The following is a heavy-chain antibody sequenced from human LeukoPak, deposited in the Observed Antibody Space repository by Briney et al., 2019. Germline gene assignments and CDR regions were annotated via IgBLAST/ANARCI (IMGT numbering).Heavy chain of an antibody. CDR1: GGTFSSYA. CDR2: IIPIFGTA. CDR3: ARDLGGSSSTFFDY. Sequence: SVKASCKASGGTFSSYAISWVRQAPGQGLEWMGGIIPIFGTANYAQKFQGRVTITADESTSTAYMELSSLRSEDTAVYYCARDLGGSSSTFFDYWGQGTLVTVSS. D-gene: IGHD6-13*01. J-gene: IGHJ4*02. V-gene: IGHV1-69*01.